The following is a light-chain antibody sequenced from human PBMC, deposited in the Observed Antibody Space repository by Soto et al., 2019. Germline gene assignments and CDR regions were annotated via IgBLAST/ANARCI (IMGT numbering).Light chain of an antibody. J-gene: IGLJ3*02. Sequence: QSVLTQPPSASGTPGQRVTISCSGTTSNIGANYVHWYQQFPGTAPQLLIYRTNQRPPGVPDRFSASRSGTSGSLAISGLRSEDEADYYCAAWDDSLSGWVFGGGTKVTVL. CDR3: AAWDDSLSGWV. V-gene: IGLV1-47*01. CDR2: RTN. CDR1: TSNIGANY.